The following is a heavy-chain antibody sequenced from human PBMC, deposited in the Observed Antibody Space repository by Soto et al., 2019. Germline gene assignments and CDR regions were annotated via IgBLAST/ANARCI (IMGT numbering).Heavy chain of an antibody. Sequence: EVQLVESGGGLVQPGGSLRLSCAASGFTFSGSSMHWVRQASGKGLEWVARSRSKAINYATTYAASVKGRFTISRDESKNTTYLQMNSLKTEDTAIYYCASLIYDSSNFYDNDYWGQGTLVTVSS. V-gene: IGHV3-73*02. D-gene: IGHD3-22*01. J-gene: IGHJ4*02. CDR3: ASLIYDSSNFYDNDY. CDR1: GFTFSGSS. CDR2: SRSKAINYAT.